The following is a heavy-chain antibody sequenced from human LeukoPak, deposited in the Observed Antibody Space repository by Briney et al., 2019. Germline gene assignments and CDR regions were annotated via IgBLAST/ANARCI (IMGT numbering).Heavy chain of an antibody. CDR3: VTRPFDF. CDR2: IYTSGST. CDR1: GGSISSGSCY. V-gene: IGHV4-61*02. J-gene: IGHJ4*02. Sequence: PSETLSLTCTVSGGSISSGSCYWSWIRQPAGKGLEWIGRIYTSGSTNYNPSLKSRVTISVDTSKNQFSLRLSSVTAADTAVYYCVTRPFDFWGQGTLVTVSS.